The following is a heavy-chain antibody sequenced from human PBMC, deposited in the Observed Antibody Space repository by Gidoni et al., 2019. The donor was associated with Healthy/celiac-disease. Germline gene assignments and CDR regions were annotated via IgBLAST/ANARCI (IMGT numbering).Heavy chain of an antibody. CDR1: GGSISSSSYY. Sequence: QLQLQESGPGLVKPSETLSLTCTVAGGSISSSSYYWGWIRKPPGKGLEWIGSIYYSGSTYYNPSLKSRVTISVDTSKNQFSLKLSSVTAADTAVYYCARQKYGEQQLVQDVQTDYYYYYGMDVWGQGTTVTVSS. J-gene: IGHJ6*02. CDR3: ARQKYGEQQLVQDVQTDYYYYYGMDV. CDR2: IYYSGST. D-gene: IGHD6-13*01. V-gene: IGHV4-39*01.